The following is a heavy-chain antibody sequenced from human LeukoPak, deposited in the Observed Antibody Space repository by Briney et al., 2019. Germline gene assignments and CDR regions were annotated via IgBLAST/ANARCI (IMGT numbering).Heavy chain of an antibody. CDR3: ARSPHYDFWSGQFDC. Sequence: SAKVSCKASGGTFSSYTISWVRQAPGQGLEWMGRIIPILGIANYAQKFQGRVTITADKSTSTAYMELSSLRSEDTAVYYCARSPHYDFWSGQFDCWGQGTLVTVSS. CDR1: GGTFSSYT. CDR2: IIPILGIA. V-gene: IGHV1-69*02. D-gene: IGHD3-3*01. J-gene: IGHJ4*02.